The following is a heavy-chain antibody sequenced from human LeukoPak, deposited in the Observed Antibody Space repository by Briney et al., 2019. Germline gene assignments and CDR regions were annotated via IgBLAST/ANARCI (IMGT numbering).Heavy chain of an antibody. D-gene: IGHD3-10*01. J-gene: IGHJ4*02. CDR2: ISESGDNT. CDR1: GFTVSSNY. Sequence: PGGSLRLSCAASGFTVSSNYMSWVRQAPGKGLEWVSLISESGDNTYYADSVKGRFAISRDNSKNTLYLQMNSLRAEDTAVYYCAKDLDKGGAGSFYKWGQGTLVIVSS. V-gene: IGHV3-23*01. CDR3: AKDLDKGGAGSFYK.